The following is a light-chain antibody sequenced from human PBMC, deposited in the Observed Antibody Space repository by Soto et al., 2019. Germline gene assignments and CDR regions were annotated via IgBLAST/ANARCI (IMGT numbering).Light chain of an antibody. CDR3: QQYCTSPQT. Sequence: EIVLTQSPGTLSLSPGERATLSCRASQSVTSNYLAWYQQKPGQAPGLLIYDTSTRASGVPDRFSGSGSGPEVTLTISRLEPEDFAVYYCQQYCTSPQTFGQGTKVDFK. J-gene: IGKJ1*01. V-gene: IGKV3-20*01. CDR2: DTS. CDR1: QSVTSNY.